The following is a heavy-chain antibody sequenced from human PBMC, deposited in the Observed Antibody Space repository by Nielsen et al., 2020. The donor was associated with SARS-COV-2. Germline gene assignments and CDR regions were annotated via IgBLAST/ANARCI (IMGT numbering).Heavy chain of an antibody. CDR2: IVVGSGNT. CDR1: GFTFTNSA. V-gene: IGHV1-58*01. Sequence: SVKVSCKASGFTFTNSAVQWVRQARGQRLEWIGWIVVGSGNTNYAQKFQERVTITRDMSTSTAYMELSSLRSEDTAVYYCAADRAYDFWSGWNFDYWGQGTLVTVSS. J-gene: IGHJ4*02. CDR3: AADRAYDFWSGWNFDY. D-gene: IGHD3-3*01.